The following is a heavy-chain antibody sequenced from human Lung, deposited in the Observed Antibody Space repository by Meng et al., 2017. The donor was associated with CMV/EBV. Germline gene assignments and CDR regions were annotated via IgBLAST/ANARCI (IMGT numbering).Heavy chain of an antibody. Sequence: SETXSLXCGIYGGSLSGYYWSWIRQTPGKGLEWIGEIRHSGDITNYNPSLKSRVTISIDTSKKQFSLKLSAVTAADTAVYYCARQYSSSYYSDYWVQGTLVTVAS. D-gene: IGHD6-6*01. CDR1: GGSLSGYY. J-gene: IGHJ4*02. V-gene: IGHV4-34*01. CDR3: ARQYSSSYYSDY. CDR2: IRHSGDIT.